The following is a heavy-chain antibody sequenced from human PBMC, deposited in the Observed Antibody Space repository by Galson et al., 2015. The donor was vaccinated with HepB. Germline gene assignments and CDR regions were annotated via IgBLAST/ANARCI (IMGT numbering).Heavy chain of an antibody. V-gene: IGHV3-30-3*01. Sequence: LRLSCAASGFTFSSYAMHWVRQAPGKGLEWVAVISYDGSNKYYADSVKGRFTISRDNSKNTLYLQMNSLRAEDTAVYYCARDRVITGTTCFDYWGQGTLVTVSS. J-gene: IGHJ4*02. CDR1: GFTFSSYA. CDR3: ARDRVITGTTCFDY. CDR2: ISYDGSNK. D-gene: IGHD1-7*01.